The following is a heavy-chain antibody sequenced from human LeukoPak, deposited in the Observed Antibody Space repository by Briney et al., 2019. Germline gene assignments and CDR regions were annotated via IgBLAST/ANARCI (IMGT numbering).Heavy chain of an antibody. D-gene: IGHD6-19*01. V-gene: IGHV4-34*01. Sequence: SETLSLTCAVYGGSFSGYYWSWIRQPPGKGLEWIGEINHSGSTNYNPSLKSRVTISVDTSKNQFSLKLSSVTAADTAVYYCARRPTIAVAGMTGWFDPWGQGTLVTVSS. CDR1: GGSFSGYY. CDR2: INHSGST. CDR3: ARRPTIAVAGMTGWFDP. J-gene: IGHJ5*02.